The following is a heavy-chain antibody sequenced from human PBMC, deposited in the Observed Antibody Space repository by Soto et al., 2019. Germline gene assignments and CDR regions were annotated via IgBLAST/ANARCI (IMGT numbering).Heavy chain of an antibody. CDR1: GITLNRND. Sequence: GGSLRLSCAVSGITLNRNDMSWVRQAPGKGLEWVSSISNSGNTYYGDSVKGRFTISRDNPKNTLFLHMGSLRAEDTAVYYCAGCTGGSCFHYYYYMDVCGKGTTVTGSS. D-gene: IGHD2-15*01. J-gene: IGHJ6*03. CDR3: AGCTGGSCFHYYYYMDV. CDR2: ISNSGNT. V-gene: IGHV3-53*01.